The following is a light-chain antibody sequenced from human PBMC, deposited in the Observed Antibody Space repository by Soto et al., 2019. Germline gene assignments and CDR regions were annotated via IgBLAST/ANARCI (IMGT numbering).Light chain of an antibody. V-gene: IGKV3-20*01. CDR1: QSVSSSY. J-gene: IGKJ1*01. CDR3: QQNGSSWT. Sequence: EIVLTQSPGTLSLSPGERATLSCRASQSVSSSYLAWYQQKPGQAPRLLIYGASSRATGIPDRFSGSGSGTDFTLIISRLEPEDFAVYYCQQNGSSWTFGQGTKVEIK. CDR2: GAS.